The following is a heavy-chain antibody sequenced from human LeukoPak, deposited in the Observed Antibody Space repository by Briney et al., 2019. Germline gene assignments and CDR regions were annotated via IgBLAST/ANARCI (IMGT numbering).Heavy chain of an antibody. D-gene: IGHD3-16*01. CDR3: ARDVGGVFDY. V-gene: IGHV3-53*01. CDR2: IYSGGST. CDR1: GFTASSNY. Sequence: SAGSLRLFCAASGFTASSNYMSWVRQAPREGLELVSVIYSGGSTYYADSVKGRFTISRDNSKNTLHLQMNSLRAEDTVVYYCARDVGGVFDYWGQGTLVTVSS. J-gene: IGHJ4*02.